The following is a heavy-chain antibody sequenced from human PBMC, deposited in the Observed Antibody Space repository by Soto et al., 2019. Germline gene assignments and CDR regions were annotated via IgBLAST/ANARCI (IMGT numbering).Heavy chain of an antibody. CDR3: ATRYCSGGSCYFYMDV. Sequence: ASVKVSCKVSGYTLTELSMHWVRQAPGKGLEWMGGFDPEDGETIYAQKFQGRVTMTEDTSTDTAYTELSSLRSEDTAVYYCATRYCSGGSCYFYMDVWGKGTTVTVSS. J-gene: IGHJ6*03. CDR2: FDPEDGET. D-gene: IGHD2-15*01. CDR1: GYTLTELS. V-gene: IGHV1-24*01.